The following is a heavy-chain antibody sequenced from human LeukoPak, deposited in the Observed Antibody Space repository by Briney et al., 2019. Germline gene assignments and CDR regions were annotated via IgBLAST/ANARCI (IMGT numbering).Heavy chain of an antibody. CDR3: AREESGGYCDY. V-gene: IGHV1-46*01. CDR1: GYTLTNYY. CDR2: INPTGSST. D-gene: IGHD2-8*02. J-gene: IGHJ4*02. Sequence: ASVKVSCKASGYTLTNYYMHWVRQAPGQGLEWMGLINPTGSSTNYAQKFRGRVTMTRDTSTSTVYMELSSLRSEDTAVYYCAREESGGYCDYWGQGTLVTVSS.